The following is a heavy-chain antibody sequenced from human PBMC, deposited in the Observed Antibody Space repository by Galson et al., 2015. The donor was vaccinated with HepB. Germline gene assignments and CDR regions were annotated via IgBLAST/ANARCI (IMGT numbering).Heavy chain of an antibody. CDR3: AKDPYLYSALAGTMAGFDY. Sequence: SLRLSCAASGFTFSNYGMHWVGQAPGKGLEWVAVISYDGSNKYYADSVKGRFTISRDNSKNTLYLQMNSLRAEDTALYYCAKDPYLYSALAGTMAGFDYWGQGTLVTVSS. D-gene: IGHD6-19*01. V-gene: IGHV3-30*18. CDR1: GFTFSNYG. CDR2: ISYDGSNK. J-gene: IGHJ4*02.